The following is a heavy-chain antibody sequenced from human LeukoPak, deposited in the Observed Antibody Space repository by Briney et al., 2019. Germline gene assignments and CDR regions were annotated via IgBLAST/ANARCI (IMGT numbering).Heavy chain of an antibody. CDR1: GFTFSSYS. CDR3: ARSMPDFPCDY. J-gene: IGHJ4*02. D-gene: IGHD2-2*01. Sequence: GGSLRLSCAASGFTFSSYSMNWVRQAPGRGLEWVSSISRSSGEIFYADSVKGRFIISRDNARNALYLQMDSLRAEDTAVYCCARSMPDFPCDYWGQGTLVTVSS. CDR2: ISRSSGEI. V-gene: IGHV3-21*01.